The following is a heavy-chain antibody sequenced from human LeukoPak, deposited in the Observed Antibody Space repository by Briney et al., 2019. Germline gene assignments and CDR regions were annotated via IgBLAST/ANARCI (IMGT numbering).Heavy chain of an antibody. V-gene: IGHV1-24*01. J-gene: IGHJ4*02. Sequence: ASVKVSCKVFGNTLTELSMHWVRQAPGKGLESMGGFAPEDGETIYAQQFQGRLTMTEDTSTDTAYVELSRLTSEDTAVYYCTTGRRYQLYDYWGQGTLVTVSS. CDR2: FAPEDGET. CDR1: GNTLTELS. CDR3: TTGRRYQLYDY. D-gene: IGHD1-1*01.